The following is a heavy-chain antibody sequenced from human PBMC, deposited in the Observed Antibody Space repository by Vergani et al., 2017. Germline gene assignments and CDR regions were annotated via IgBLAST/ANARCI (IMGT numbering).Heavy chain of an antibody. J-gene: IGHJ6*02. Sequence: EVQLVESGGGLVQPGRSLRLSCAASGFTFDDYAMHWVRQAPGKGLEWVSGISWNSGSIGYADSVKGRFTISRDNAKNSLYLQMNSLRAEDTALYYCAKDWYDSSGYYPPTYYYYGMDVWGQGTTVTVSS. CDR3: AKDWYDSSGYYPPTYYYYGMDV. D-gene: IGHD3-22*01. CDR2: ISWNSGSI. V-gene: IGHV3-9*01. CDR1: GFTFDDYA.